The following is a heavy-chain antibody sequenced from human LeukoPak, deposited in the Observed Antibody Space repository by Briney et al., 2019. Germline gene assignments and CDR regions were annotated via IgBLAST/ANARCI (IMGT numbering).Heavy chain of an antibody. D-gene: IGHD5-24*01. CDR2: IYYSGST. CDR3: ARGRDGRHDAFDI. CDR1: GGSIRSYY. Sequence: SETLSLTCTVSGGSIRSYYWSWIRQPPGKGLEWIVYIYYSGSTNYNPSLKSRVTISVDTSKNQFSLKLSSVTAADTAVYYCARGRDGRHDAFDIWGQKTMVTVSS. J-gene: IGHJ3*02. V-gene: IGHV4-59*01.